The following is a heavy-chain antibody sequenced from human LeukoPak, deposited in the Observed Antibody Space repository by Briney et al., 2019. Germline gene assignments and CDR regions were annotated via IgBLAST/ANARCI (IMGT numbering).Heavy chain of an antibody. J-gene: IGHJ5*02. CDR3: AKVPLGYCSGGSCSSFPYNWFDP. V-gene: IGHV3-30*02. D-gene: IGHD2-15*01. Sequence: GGSLRLSCAASGFTFSSYGLQWVRQAPGKGLEGVAFIRSDGSNKYYADSVKGRFTISRDNSKNTLYLQMNSLRAEDTAVYYCAKVPLGYCSGGSCSSFPYNWFDPWGQGTLVTVSS. CDR2: IRSDGSNK. CDR1: GFTFSSYG.